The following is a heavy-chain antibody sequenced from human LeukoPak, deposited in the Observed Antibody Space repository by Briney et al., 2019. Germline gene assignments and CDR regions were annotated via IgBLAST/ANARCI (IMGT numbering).Heavy chain of an antibody. V-gene: IGHV3-21*01. CDR2: ISSSSSYI. J-gene: IGHJ6*02. Sequence: GGSLRLSCAASGFTFSSYSMNWVRQAPGKGLEWVSSISSSSSYIYYADSVKGRFTISRDNAKNSLYLQMNSLRAEDTAVYYCARDPAGYSSGWYVYGMDVWGQGTTVTVTS. CDR3: ARDPAGYSSGWYVYGMDV. CDR1: GFTFSSYS. D-gene: IGHD6-19*01.